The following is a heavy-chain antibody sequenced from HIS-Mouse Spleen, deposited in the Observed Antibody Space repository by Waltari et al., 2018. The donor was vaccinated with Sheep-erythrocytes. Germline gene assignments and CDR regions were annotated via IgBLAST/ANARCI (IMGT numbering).Heavy chain of an antibody. CDR3: AREKTSSSSFDY. Sequence: QVQLVESGGGLVKPGGSLRLSCAASGFTFSDYYMSWIRQAPGKWVEWVSYISSSRSTIYYADSVKGRFTIYRDNANNSLYLQMHSLRAEDTAVYYCAREKTSSSSFDYWGQGTLVTVSS. CDR2: ISSSRSTI. CDR1: GFTFSDYY. D-gene: IGHD6-6*01. J-gene: IGHJ4*02. V-gene: IGHV3-11*01.